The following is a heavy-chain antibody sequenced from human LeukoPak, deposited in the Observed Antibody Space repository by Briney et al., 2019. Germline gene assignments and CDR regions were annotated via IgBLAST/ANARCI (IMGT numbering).Heavy chain of an antibody. J-gene: IGHJ4*02. CDR3: ARGPTYDFWSGYLSTDFYFDY. Sequence: GGSLRLSCAASGFTFSSYGMHWVRQAPGKGLEWVAVISYDGSNKYYADSVKGRFTISRDNSKNTLYLQMNSLRAEDTAVYYCARGPTYDFWSGYLSTDFYFDYWGQGTLVTVSS. D-gene: IGHD3-3*01. CDR1: GFTFSSYG. V-gene: IGHV3-30*03. CDR2: ISYDGSNK.